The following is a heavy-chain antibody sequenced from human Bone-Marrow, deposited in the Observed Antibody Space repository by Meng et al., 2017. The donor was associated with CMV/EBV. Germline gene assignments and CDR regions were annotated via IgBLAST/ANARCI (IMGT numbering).Heavy chain of an antibody. CDR2: IYYSGST. J-gene: IGHJ4*02. Sequence: SETLSLTCTVSGGSVSSGSYYWSWIRQPPGKGLEWIGYIYYSGSTNYNPSLKSRVTISVDTSKNQFSLKLSSVTAADTAVYYCARVSGDIVVVPAYVRGQGTLVTASS. D-gene: IGHD2-2*01. CDR3: ARVSGDIVVVPAYV. V-gene: IGHV4-61*01. CDR1: GGSVSSGSYY.